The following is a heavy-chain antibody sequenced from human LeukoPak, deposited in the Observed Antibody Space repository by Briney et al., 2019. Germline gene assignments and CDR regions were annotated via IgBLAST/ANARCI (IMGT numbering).Heavy chain of an antibody. V-gene: IGHV4-59*08. CDR3: ARHRDYYDT. J-gene: IGHJ4*01. D-gene: IGHD3-22*01. CDR2: IYSSGSA. Sequence: SETLSLTCAVSGASINNNFWTWIRQPPGKGLEWIGYIYSSGSANYNPSLKSRVIISGDTSKNQISLNLTSVTAADTAVYFCARHRDYYDTWGHGTLVTVSS. CDR1: GASINNNF.